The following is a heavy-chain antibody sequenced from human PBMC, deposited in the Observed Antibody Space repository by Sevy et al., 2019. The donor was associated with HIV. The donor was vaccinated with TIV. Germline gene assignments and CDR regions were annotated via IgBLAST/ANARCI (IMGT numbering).Heavy chain of an antibody. CDR2: INPNSGNT. CDR1: GYTFTSYD. CDR3: ASVYSSRWDDAFDI. J-gene: IGHJ3*02. Sequence: ASVKVSCKASGYTFTSYDFNWVRQATGQGLEWMGWINPNSGNTGYAQKFQGRVTMTRNNSISTAYMELSSLRSEDTAVYYCASVYSSRWDDAFDIWGQGTMVTVSS. V-gene: IGHV1-8*01. D-gene: IGHD6-13*01.